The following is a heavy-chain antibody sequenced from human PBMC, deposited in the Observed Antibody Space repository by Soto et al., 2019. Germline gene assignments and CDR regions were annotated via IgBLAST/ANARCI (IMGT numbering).Heavy chain of an antibody. D-gene: IGHD2-21*01. CDR2: ISGSGGST. J-gene: IGHJ3*02. Sequence: GGSLRLSCAASGFTFSSYAMSWVRQAPGKGLEWVSAISGSGGSTYYADSVKGRFTISRDNSKNTLYLQMNSLRAEDTAVYYCAKDQAYCGGDCYPLEAFDIWGQGTMVTVSS. CDR1: GFTFSSYA. V-gene: IGHV3-23*01. CDR3: AKDQAYCGGDCYPLEAFDI.